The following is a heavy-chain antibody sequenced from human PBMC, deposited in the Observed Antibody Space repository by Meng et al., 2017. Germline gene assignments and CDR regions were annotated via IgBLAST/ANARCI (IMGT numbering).Heavy chain of an antibody. CDR2: IIPIFGTA. V-gene: IGHV1-69*01. J-gene: IGHJ4*02. CDR3: ASNDGTGDRTGGDY. CDR1: GGTFSSYA. Sequence: GLLVKSGVRWRKPGSSVKASSKASGGTFSSYAISWVRKAPGQGLEWMGGIIPIFGTANYAQKFQGRVTITADESTSTAYMELSSLRSEDTAVYYCASNDGTGDRTGGDYWGQGTLVTVSS. D-gene: IGHD7-27*01.